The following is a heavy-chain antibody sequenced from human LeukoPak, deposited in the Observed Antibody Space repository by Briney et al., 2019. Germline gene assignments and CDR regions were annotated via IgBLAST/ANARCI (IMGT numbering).Heavy chain of an antibody. Sequence: GGSLRLSCAASGFTFSDYYMSWIRQAPGKGLEWVSYISSSGSTIYYADSVKGRFTISRDNAKNSLYLQMNSLRAEDAAVYYCARWDIVVVPAAFDYWGQGTLVTVPS. V-gene: IGHV3-11*04. CDR3: ARWDIVVVPAAFDY. D-gene: IGHD2-2*01. CDR2: ISSSGSTI. J-gene: IGHJ4*02. CDR1: GFTFSDYY.